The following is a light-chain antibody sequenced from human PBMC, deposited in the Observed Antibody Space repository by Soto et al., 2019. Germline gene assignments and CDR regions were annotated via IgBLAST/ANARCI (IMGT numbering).Light chain of an antibody. CDR3: QHRTNWPRT. V-gene: IGKV3D-20*02. CDR2: GAS. Sequence: EIVLTHSPGTLALSPCERAALSSSASQSVSNNYLAWYQQKPGQAPSLLIYGASTRATGIPARFSGSGSGTDFTLTISSLEPEDFAVYFCQHRTNWPRTFGQGTKVDIK. J-gene: IGKJ1*01. CDR1: QSVSNNY.